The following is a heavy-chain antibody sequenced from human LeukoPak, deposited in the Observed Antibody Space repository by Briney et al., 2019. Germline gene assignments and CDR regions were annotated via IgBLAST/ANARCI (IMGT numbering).Heavy chain of an antibody. CDR2: IYYSGST. J-gene: IGHJ5*02. Sequence: SETLSLTCTVSGGSISSYYWSWIRQPPGKGLEWIGYIYYSGSTNYNPSLKSRVTISVDTSKNQFSLKLSSVTAADTAVYYCARDAYYYGSGSYNWFDPWGQGTLVTVSS. CDR1: GGSISSYY. V-gene: IGHV4-59*01. D-gene: IGHD3-10*01. CDR3: ARDAYYYGSGSYNWFDP.